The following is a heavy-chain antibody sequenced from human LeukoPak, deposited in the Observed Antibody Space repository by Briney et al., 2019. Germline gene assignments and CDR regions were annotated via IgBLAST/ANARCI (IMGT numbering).Heavy chain of an antibody. V-gene: IGHV4-30-2*01. J-gene: IGHJ3*02. Sequence: PSETLSLTCAVYGGSFSGYSWSWIRRPPGKGLGWIGYIYHSGSTYYNPSLKSRVTISVDRSKNQFPLKLSSVTAADTAVYYCARPQLYDYVWGSYRSSFAFDIWGQGTMITVSS. CDR1: GGSFSGYS. D-gene: IGHD3-16*02. CDR3: ARPQLYDYVWGSYRSSFAFDI. CDR2: IYHSGST.